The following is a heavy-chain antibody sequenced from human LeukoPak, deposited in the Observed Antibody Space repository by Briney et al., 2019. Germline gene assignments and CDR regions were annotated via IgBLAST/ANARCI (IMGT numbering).Heavy chain of an antibody. CDR2: ISAYNGNT. CDR1: GYTFTSYG. D-gene: IGHD2/OR15-2a*01. Sequence: ASVKASCKASGYTFTSYGISWVRQAPGQGLEWMGWISAYNGNTNYAQKLQGRVTMTTDTSTSTAYMELRSLRSDDTAVYYCARERGPSQYFPFDYWGQGTLVTVSS. J-gene: IGHJ4*02. V-gene: IGHV1-18*04. CDR3: ARERGPSQYFPFDY.